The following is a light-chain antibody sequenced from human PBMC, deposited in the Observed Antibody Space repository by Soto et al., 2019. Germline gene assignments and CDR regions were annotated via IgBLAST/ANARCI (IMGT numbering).Light chain of an antibody. CDR3: CSYAGSSTPVI. Sequence: QSALTQPASVSGSPGQSITISCTGTSSDVGNYNLVSWYQQLPGKAPKLMIYEGNKRPSGVSNRFSGSKSGNTASLTISGLQAEDEADYYCCSYAGSSTPVIFGGGTKVTVL. J-gene: IGLJ2*01. CDR2: EGN. V-gene: IGLV2-23*01. CDR1: SSDVGNYNL.